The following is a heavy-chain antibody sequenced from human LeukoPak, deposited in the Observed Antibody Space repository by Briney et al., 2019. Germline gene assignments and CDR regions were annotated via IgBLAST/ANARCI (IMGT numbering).Heavy chain of an antibody. Sequence: PGGSLRLSCAGSGFTVSSNYMNWVRQAPGKGLEWVSSISSSSSYIYYADSVKGRFTISRDNAKNSLYLQMNSLRAEDTAVYYCARVSSSSTWDYWGQGTLVTVSS. CDR3: ARVSSSSTWDY. V-gene: IGHV3-21*01. D-gene: IGHD6-13*01. J-gene: IGHJ4*02. CDR2: ISSSSSYI. CDR1: GFTVSSNY.